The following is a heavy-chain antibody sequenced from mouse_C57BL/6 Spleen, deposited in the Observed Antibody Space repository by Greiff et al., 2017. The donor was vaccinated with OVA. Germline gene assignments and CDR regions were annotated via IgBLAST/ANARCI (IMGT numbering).Heavy chain of an antibody. J-gene: IGHJ1*03. V-gene: IGHV2-6-1*01. CDR1: GFSLTSYG. CDR2: IWSDGST. CDR3: ARHDGYYGYFDV. D-gene: IGHD2-3*01. Sequence: VKVVESGPGLVAPSQSLSITCTVSGFSLTSYGVHWVRQPPGKGLEWLVVIWSDGSTTYNSALKSRLSISKDNSKSQVFLKMNSLQTDDTAMYYCARHDGYYGYFDVWGTGTTVTVSS.